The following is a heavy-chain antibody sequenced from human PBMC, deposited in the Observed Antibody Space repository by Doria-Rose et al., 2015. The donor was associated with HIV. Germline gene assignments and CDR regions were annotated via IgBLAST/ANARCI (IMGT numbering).Heavy chain of an antibody. CDR3: ARIKSSRWYHKYYFDF. CDR2: IYKDDER. J-gene: IGHJ4*02. Sequence: SGPVLVKPTETLTLTCTVSGVSLSSPGMGVSWIRQPPWKALEWLANIYKDDERAYKTSLKSRLTISRDTSKCQVVLTMTDMDPVDTATYYCARIKSSRWYHKYYFDFWGQGTLVIVSA. CDR1: GVSLSSPGMG. D-gene: IGHD6-13*01. V-gene: IGHV2-26*01.